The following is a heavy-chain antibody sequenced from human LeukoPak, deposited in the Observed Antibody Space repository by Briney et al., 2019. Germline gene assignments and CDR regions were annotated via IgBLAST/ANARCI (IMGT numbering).Heavy chain of an antibody. Sequence: GASVKVSCKASGYTFTSYGISWVRQAPGQGLEWMGWISAYNGNTNYAQKLQGRVTMTTDTSTSTAYMELRSLRSDDTAVYYCARERAWYSGSYDAFDIWGQGTMVTVSS. D-gene: IGHD1-26*01. V-gene: IGHV1-18*01. CDR1: GYTFTSYG. CDR2: ISAYNGNT. CDR3: ARERAWYSGSYDAFDI. J-gene: IGHJ3*02.